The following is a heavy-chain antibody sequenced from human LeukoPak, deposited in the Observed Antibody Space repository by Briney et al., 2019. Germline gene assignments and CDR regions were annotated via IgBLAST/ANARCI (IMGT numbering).Heavy chain of an antibody. CDR2: ISSSSSTI. D-gene: IGHD6-19*01. J-gene: IGHJ4*02. CDR3: AKGSLQWLVLLYY. Sequence: PGGSLRLSCAASGFTFSSYSMNWVRQAPGKGLEWVSYISSSSSTIYYADSVKGRFTISRDNAKNSLYLQMNSLRAEDTAVYYCAKGSLQWLVLLYYWGQGTLVTVSS. V-gene: IGHV3-48*01. CDR1: GFTFSSYS.